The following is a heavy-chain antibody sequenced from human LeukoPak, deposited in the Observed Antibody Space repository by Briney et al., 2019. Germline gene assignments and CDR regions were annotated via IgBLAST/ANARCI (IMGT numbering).Heavy chain of an antibody. J-gene: IGHJ4*02. CDR2: IYHSGST. Sequence: PSETLSLTRTVSGGSISSGGYSWSWIRQPPGKGLEWIGYIYHSGSTYYNPSLKSRVTISVDRSKNQFSLKLSSVTAADTAVYYCASYRYGSGSYSIHWGQGTLVTVSS. CDR1: GGSISSGGYS. V-gene: IGHV4-30-2*01. D-gene: IGHD3-10*01. CDR3: ASYRYGSGSYSIH.